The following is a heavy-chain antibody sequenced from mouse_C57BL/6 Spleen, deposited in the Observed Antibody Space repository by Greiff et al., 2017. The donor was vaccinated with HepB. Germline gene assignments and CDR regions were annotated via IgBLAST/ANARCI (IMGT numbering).Heavy chain of an antibody. D-gene: IGHD1-1*02. Sequence: EVQVVESGGDLVKPGGSLKLSCAASGFTFSSYGMSWVRQTPDKRLEWVATISSGGSYTYYPDSVKGRFTISRDNAKNTLYLQMSSLKSEDTAMYYCARQEGSFFRWYFDVWGTGTTVTVSS. CDR3: ARQEGSFFRWYFDV. V-gene: IGHV5-6*01. J-gene: IGHJ1*03. CDR2: ISSGGSYT. CDR1: GFTFSSYG.